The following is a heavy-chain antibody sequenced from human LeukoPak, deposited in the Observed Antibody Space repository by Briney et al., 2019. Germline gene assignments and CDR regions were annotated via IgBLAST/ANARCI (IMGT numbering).Heavy chain of an antibody. Sequence: GGSLRLSCAASGFTFDDYAMHWVRQAPGKGLEWVSGISWNSGSIGYADSVKGRFTISRDNSKNTLYLQMNSLRAEDTAVYYCARGASSSGSSYWGQGTLVTVSS. CDR2: ISWNSGSI. CDR3: ARGASSSGSSY. J-gene: IGHJ4*02. D-gene: IGHD6-19*01. V-gene: IGHV3-9*01. CDR1: GFTFDDYA.